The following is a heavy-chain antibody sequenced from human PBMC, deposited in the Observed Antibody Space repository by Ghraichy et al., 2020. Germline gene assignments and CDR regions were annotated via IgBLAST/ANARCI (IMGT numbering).Heavy chain of an antibody. Sequence: SETLSLTCTVSGGSIRSSNFYWGWIRQPPGKGPEWLGSIHHTGSTYHNPSLESRLTISVDTSKNLFSLKLTSVTAADTAVYFCAGSFAVIRYFGLGGRGTLVTVSS. CDR3: AGSFAVIRYFGL. V-gene: IGHV4-39*01. CDR1: GGSIRSSNFY. J-gene: IGHJ2*01. CDR2: IHHTGST. D-gene: IGHD2-21*01.